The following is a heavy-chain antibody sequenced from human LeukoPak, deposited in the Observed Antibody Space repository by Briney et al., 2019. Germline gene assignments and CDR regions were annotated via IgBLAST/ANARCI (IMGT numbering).Heavy chain of an antibody. D-gene: IGHD3/OR15-3a*01. CDR3: ARGTGLDY. J-gene: IGHJ4*02. V-gene: IGHV3-48*03. CDR2: ISSSGSTM. Sequence: GGSLSLYCAASAFTFSSYDMNWVRQAPGKGLEWVSYISSSGSTMDYADSVKGRFTISRDNAKNSLYLQLNSLRAEDTAIYYCARGTGLDYWGQGNLVTVSS. CDR1: AFTFSSYD.